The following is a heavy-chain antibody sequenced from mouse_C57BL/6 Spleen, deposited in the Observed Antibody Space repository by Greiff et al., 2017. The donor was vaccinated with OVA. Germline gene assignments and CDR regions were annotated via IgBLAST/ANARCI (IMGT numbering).Heavy chain of an antibody. CDR1: GYTFTDYE. CDR3: TTANWAGY. Sequence: VKLLESGAELVRPGASVTLSCKASGYTFTDYEMHWVKQTPVHGLEWIGAIDPETGGTAYNQKFKGKAILTADKSSSTAYMELRSLTSEDSAVYYCTTANWAGYWGQGTTLTVSS. V-gene: IGHV1-15*01. CDR2: IDPETGGT. J-gene: IGHJ2*01.